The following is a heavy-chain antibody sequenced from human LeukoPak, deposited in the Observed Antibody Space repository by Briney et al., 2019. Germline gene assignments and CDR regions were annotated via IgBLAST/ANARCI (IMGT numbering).Heavy chain of an antibody. CDR1: GDSVPSNSAA. CDR3: ARGGYGDYVDAFDI. V-gene: IGHV6-1*01. Sequence: SQTLSLTCAISGDSVPSNSAAWNWIRQSPSRGLEWLGRTYYRSKWYNDYAASVKSRITIDPDTSKNQFSLQLSSLTPEDTAVYYCARGGYGDYVDAFDIWGQGTMVTVSS. D-gene: IGHD4-17*01. CDR2: TYYRSKWYN. J-gene: IGHJ3*02.